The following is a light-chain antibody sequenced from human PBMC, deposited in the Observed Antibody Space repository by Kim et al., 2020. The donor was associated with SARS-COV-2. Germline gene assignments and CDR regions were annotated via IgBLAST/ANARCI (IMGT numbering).Light chain of an antibody. CDR3: QQHSTYPIT. J-gene: IGKJ4*02. Sequence: ASVGDRVTITCRPSQGIKSWLAWYKQRPGKAPQILSYEASNLERGVPSRFGGSGSGTEFTLTISDLQPDDFATYYCQQHSTYPITFGGGTKVDIK. CDR2: EAS. V-gene: IGKV1-5*03. CDR1: QGIKSW.